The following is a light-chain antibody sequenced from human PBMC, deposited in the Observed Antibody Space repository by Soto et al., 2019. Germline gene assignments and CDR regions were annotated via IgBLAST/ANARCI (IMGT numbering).Light chain of an antibody. J-gene: IGKJ3*01. V-gene: IGKV1-39*01. CDR1: RNISTY. Sequence: DIQMTQSPSSLSASVGDRVTITCRASRNISTYLNWYQQIPGKAPKLLIHAASSLQSGVPSRFSGSGSGKDFTLTISSLQPADFATYYCQQSYSTPITFGPGTKVDIK. CDR3: QQSYSTPIT. CDR2: AAS.